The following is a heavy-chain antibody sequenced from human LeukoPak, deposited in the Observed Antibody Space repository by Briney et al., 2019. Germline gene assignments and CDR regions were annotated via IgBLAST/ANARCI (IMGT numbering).Heavy chain of an antibody. J-gene: IGHJ3*02. CDR2: IYYSGST. V-gene: IGHV4-59*01. D-gene: IGHD3-22*01. Sequence: PSETLSLTCTVSGGYISGFYWSWIRQPPGKGLEWIGYIYYSGSTNYNPSLKSRVTISVDTSKNQFSLKLSSVTAADTAVYYCARDLYHYYDSSGYNPLDAFDIWGQGTMVTVSS. CDR3: ARDLYHYYDSSGYNPLDAFDI. CDR1: GGYISGFY.